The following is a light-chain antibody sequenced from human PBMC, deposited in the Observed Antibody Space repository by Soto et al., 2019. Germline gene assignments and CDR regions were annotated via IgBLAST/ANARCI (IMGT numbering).Light chain of an antibody. V-gene: IGLV2-23*01. CDR3: CSYAGSSTGV. CDR1: SSDVGSYNL. CDR2: EDS. Sequence: QSVLTQPASVSGSPGQSITISCTGTSSDVGSYNLVSWYQQHPGKAPKLMIYEDSKWPSGVSNRFSGSKSGNTASLTISGLQAEDEADYYCCSYAGSSTGVFGGGTKLTVL. J-gene: IGLJ3*02.